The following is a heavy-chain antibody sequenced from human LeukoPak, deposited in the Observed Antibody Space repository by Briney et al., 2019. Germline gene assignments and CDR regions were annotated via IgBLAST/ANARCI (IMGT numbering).Heavy chain of an antibody. CDR2: IYHSGST. Sequence: SETLSLTCAVSGGPISSSNWWSWVRQPPGKGLEWIGEIYHSGSTNYNPSLKSRVTISVDKSKNQFSLKLSSVTAADTAVYYCARVGGAIVGATYWFDPWGQGTLVTVSS. CDR3: ARVGGAIVGATYWFDP. CDR1: GGPISSSNW. J-gene: IGHJ5*02. V-gene: IGHV4-4*02. D-gene: IGHD1-26*01.